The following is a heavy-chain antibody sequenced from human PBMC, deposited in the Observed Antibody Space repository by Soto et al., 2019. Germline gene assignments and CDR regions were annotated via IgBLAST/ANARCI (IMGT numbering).Heavy chain of an antibody. V-gene: IGHV1-46*01. J-gene: IGHJ6*02. CDR2: INPSGDST. Sequence: ASVKVSCKASGNTLTNYYMQWVRQAPGQGLEWMGIINPSGDSTGYAQKFQGRVKITRDTSTSTVYMELSSLRSDDSAVYFCASRDLSYSDFWSGYSLDYGMGVWGQGTTVTVSS. CDR1: GNTLTNYY. D-gene: IGHD3-3*01. CDR3: ASRDLSYSDFWSGYSLDYGMGV.